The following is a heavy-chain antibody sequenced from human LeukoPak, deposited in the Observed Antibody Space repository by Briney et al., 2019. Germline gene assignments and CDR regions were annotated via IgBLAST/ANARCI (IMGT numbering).Heavy chain of an antibody. CDR1: GYSFTTFY. D-gene: IGHD1-1*01. Sequence: VASVKVSCQASGYSFTTFYIHWVRQAPGQGLQWMGIINPGGGSATYAQKFRGRITMTRDTSTSTVYMELSSLRSEGTAVYFCARSRTGTDPYFDYWGQGTLVTVSS. J-gene: IGHJ4*02. CDR3: ARSRTGTDPYFDY. CDR2: INPGGGSA. V-gene: IGHV1-46*01.